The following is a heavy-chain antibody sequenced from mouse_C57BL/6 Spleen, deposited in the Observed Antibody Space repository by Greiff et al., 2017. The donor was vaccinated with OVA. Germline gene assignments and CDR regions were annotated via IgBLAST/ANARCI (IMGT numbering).Heavy chain of an antibody. CDR1: GYSITSGYY. CDR3: ARRRYEAWFAY. V-gene: IGHV3-6*01. CDR2: ISYDGSN. D-gene: IGHD2-14*01. J-gene: IGHJ3*01. Sequence: EVKLQESGPGLVKPSQSLSLTCSVTGYSITSGYYWNWIRQFPGNKLEWMGYISYDGSNNYNPSLKNRISITRDTSKNQFFLKLNSVTTEDTATYYCARRRYEAWFAYWGQGTLVTVSA.